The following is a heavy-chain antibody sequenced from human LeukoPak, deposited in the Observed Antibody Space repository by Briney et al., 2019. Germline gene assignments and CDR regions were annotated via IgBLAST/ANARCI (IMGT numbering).Heavy chain of an antibody. CDR1: GVSISSNNW. J-gene: IGHJ5*02. CDR3: ARDSGTTGEVKFDP. CDR2: IYHSGNT. Sequence: SETLSLTCTVSGVSISSNNWWSWVRQPPGKGLEWIGEIYHSGNTNYNPSLKSRVTMSVDTSKNQFSLKLSSVTAADTAVYYCARDSGTTGEVKFDPWGQGTLVTVSS. D-gene: IGHD3-10*01. V-gene: IGHV4-4*02.